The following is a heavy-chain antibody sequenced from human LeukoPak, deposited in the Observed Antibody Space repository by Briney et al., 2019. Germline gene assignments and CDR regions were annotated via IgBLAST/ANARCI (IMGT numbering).Heavy chain of an antibody. CDR3: AGGFWSGYYTS. CDR2: IYVTGT. J-gene: IGHJ5*02. Sequence: SETLSLTCTVSGGSIGTYYWSWVRQSPGTGLEWIGYIYVTGTRYNPYLQSRVTISVDRSRNQFFLKMTSVTAADTAVYYCAGGFWSGYYTSWGQGTLVTVSS. CDR1: GGSIGTYY. V-gene: IGHV4-4*09. D-gene: IGHD3-3*01.